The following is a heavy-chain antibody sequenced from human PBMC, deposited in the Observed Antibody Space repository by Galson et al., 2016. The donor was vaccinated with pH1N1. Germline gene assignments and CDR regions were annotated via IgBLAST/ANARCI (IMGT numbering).Heavy chain of an antibody. D-gene: IGHD6-19*01. V-gene: IGHV4-34*01. Sequence: ETLSLTCAVYGGSFRGYYWSWIRQSSEKGLEWIGEINHGGSTNYNPSLEGRVALSLDTSKNQLSLRLMAVTAADTAVYFCARHSTSGFPTIEVAARRRPFDVWGQGTLVTVSS. CDR3: ARHSTSGFPTIEVAARRRPFDV. J-gene: IGHJ3*01. CDR2: INHGGST. CDR1: GGSFRGYY.